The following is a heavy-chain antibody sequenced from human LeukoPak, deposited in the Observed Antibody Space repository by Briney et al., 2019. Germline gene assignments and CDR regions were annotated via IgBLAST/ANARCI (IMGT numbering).Heavy chain of an antibody. CDR1: GFTFSSYA. J-gene: IGHJ4*02. D-gene: IGHD3-22*01. V-gene: IGHV3-74*01. CDR2: INSDGSSI. CDR3: ARAPSYDNSVDY. Sequence: PGGSLRLSCAASGFTFSSYAMSWVRQAPGKGLVWVSRINSDGSSISYADSVKGRFTISRDNAENTLFLQMNSLRAEDTAVYYCARAPSYDNSVDYWGQGTLVTVSS.